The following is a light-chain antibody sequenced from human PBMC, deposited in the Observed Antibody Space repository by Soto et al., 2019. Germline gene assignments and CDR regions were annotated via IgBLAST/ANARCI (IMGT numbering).Light chain of an antibody. Sequence: DIVMTQSPATLSVSPGERATPSCRASQSVGSKFAWYQQKPGQSPRLLIYDASTRATGVPARFSGSGSGTEFTLTISSLQSEDFAVYYCQQYKKWPQINFGQGTRLEIX. CDR3: QQYKKWPQIN. CDR1: QSVGSK. V-gene: IGKV3-15*01. J-gene: IGKJ5*01. CDR2: DAS.